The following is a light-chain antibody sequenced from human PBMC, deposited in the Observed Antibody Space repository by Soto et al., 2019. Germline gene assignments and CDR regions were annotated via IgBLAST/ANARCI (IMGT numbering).Light chain of an antibody. CDR1: QSVSSS. V-gene: IGKV3-20*01. CDR3: QQYGSPPPLT. CDR2: GAS. J-gene: IGKJ4*01. Sequence: EIVLTQSPGTLTLAPGERATLSCRASQSVSSSLAWYQQKPGQAPRLLIHGASSRATGIPDRFSGSGSGTDFTLTISRLEPEDFAVYYCQQYGSPPPLTFGGGTKVEIK.